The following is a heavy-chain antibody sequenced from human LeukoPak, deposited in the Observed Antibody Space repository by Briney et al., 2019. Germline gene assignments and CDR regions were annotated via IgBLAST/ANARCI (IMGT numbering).Heavy chain of an antibody. J-gene: IGHJ4*02. V-gene: IGHV3-74*01. D-gene: IGHD6-19*01. CDR2: IKSDGITI. Sequence: PGGSPRLSCAASGFTFSNYMMHWVRQAPGKGLVWVSRIKSDGITITYADSVKGRFTISRDNAKNTLFLDMSDLRVEDTAVYYCARDLSAAFDFWGQGVLVTVSS. CDR1: GFTFSNYM. CDR3: ARDLSAAFDF.